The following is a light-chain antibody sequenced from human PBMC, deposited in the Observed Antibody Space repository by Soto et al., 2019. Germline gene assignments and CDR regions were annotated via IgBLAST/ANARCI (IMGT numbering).Light chain of an antibody. CDR3: QQRSNGIT. CDR2: DAS. CDR1: QSVSSK. Sequence: EIAMTQSPATLSVSPGERATLSCRASQSVSSKLAWYQQKPGQAPRLLIYDASNRATGIPARFSGSGSGTDFTLTISSLEPEDFAVYYCQQRSNGITFGQGTRLEIK. J-gene: IGKJ5*01. V-gene: IGKV3-11*01.